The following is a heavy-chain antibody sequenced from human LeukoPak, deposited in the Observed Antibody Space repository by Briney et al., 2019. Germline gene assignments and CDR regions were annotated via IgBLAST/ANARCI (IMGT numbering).Heavy chain of an antibody. D-gene: IGHD5-24*01. CDR2: IHYSGST. CDR1: GASISSHY. V-gene: IGHV4-59*08. CDR3: ARGAGAGYNLQPFDY. Sequence: SETLSLTCSVSGASISSHYWSWIRQPPGKGLEWIGYIHYSGSTNCNPSLKSRVTISLDTSKNQFSLKLSSVTAADTAVYYCARGAGAGYNLQPFDYWGQGTLVTVSS. J-gene: IGHJ4*02.